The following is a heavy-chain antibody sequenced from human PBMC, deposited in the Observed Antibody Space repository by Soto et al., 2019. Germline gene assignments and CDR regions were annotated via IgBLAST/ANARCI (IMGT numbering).Heavy chain of an antibody. J-gene: IGHJ6*03. CDR2: INPNGGVT. CDR3: ARESGGATATLDYYYFYMDV. Sequence: QVQLVQSGAEVKKPGASVTVSCRSSGDTFNDYYIHWVRQAPGQGIEWSGWINPNGGVTKYAQKFQGWVSMTRDTSIRTVYMQLSRLRSDDTAVYYCARESGGATATLDYYYFYMDVWGTGTTVTVSS. CDR1: GDTFNDYY. V-gene: IGHV1-2*04. D-gene: IGHD5-12*01.